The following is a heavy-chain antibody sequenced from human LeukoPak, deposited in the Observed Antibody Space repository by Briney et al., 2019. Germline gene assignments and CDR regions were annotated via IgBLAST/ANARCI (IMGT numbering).Heavy chain of an antibody. D-gene: IGHD2-2*01. J-gene: IGHJ6*02. V-gene: IGHV3-30*04. CDR2: ISYDGSNK. Sequence: GGSLRLSCAASGFTFSSYAMHWVRQAPGKGLEWVAVISYDGSNKYYADSVKGRFTISRDNSKNTLYLQMNSLRAEDTAVYYCAREGVDDEAAILLYYYGMDVWGQGTTVTVSS. CDR1: GFTFSSYA. CDR3: AREGVDDEAAILLYYYGMDV.